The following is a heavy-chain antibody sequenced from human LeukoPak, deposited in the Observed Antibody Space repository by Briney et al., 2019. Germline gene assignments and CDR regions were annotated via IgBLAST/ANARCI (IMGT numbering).Heavy chain of an antibody. CDR1: GFSLGTSGMC. Sequence: SGPALVKPTQTLTLTCTFSGFSLGTSGMCVSWIRQPPAKALESLPRIVWDNDEYYSTSLKTRLTISKDTSENQVVLTMTNMDPVDTGTYYCARTQNYGSGSYYIFDPWGQGTLVTVSS. CDR3: ARTQNYGSGSYYIFDP. D-gene: IGHD3-10*01. CDR2: IVWDNDE. V-gene: IGHV2-70*11. J-gene: IGHJ5*02.